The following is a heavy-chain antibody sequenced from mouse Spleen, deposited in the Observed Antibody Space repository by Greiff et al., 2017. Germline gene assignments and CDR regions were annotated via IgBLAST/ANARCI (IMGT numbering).Heavy chain of an antibody. CDR2: ISGGGSYT. CDR1: GFTFSSYG. J-gene: IGHJ4*01. CDR3: ASDVRGPYYAMDY. V-gene: IGHV5-9-2*01. Sequence: DVKLVESGGGLVKPGGSLKLSCAASGFTFSSYGMSWVRQTPEKRLEWVATISGGGSYTYYPDSVKGRFTISRDNAKNNLYLQMSSLRSEDTALYYCASDVRGPYYAMDYWGQGTSVTVSS.